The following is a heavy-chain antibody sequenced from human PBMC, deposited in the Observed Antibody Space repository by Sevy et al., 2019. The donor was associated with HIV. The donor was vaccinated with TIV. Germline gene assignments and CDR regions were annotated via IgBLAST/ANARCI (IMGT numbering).Heavy chain of an antibody. CDR2: ISSSGSTI. Sequence: GGSLRLSCTASGFTFSNYWLNWIRQAPGKGLEWVSYISSSGSTIYYADSVKGRFTISRDNAKNSLYLQMNSLRAEDTAVYYCARGVQTDFWSGYYTWAGYYYYYGMDVWGQGTTVTVSS. CDR1: GFTFSNYW. CDR3: ARGVQTDFWSGYYTWAGYYYYYGMDV. J-gene: IGHJ6*02. V-gene: IGHV3-11*01. D-gene: IGHD3-3*01.